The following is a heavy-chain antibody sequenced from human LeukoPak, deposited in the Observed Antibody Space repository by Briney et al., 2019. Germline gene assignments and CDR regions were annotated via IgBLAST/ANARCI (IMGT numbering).Heavy chain of an antibody. V-gene: IGHV3-23*01. CDR2: ISGSGGST. CDR3: VKCYYDSSTSGTDW. CDR1: GFTFSNYA. Sequence: GGSLRLSCAASGFTFSNYAMSWVRQAPGKGLEWVSAISGSGGSTYYADSVVKGRFTISRDNSKNTLYLQMNSLRAKDTAVYYCVKCYYDSSTSGTDWWGQGTLVTVSS. D-gene: IGHD3-22*01. J-gene: IGHJ4*02.